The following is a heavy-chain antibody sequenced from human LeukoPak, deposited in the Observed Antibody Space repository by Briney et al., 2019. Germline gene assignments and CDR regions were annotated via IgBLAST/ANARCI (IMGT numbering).Heavy chain of an antibody. CDR3: ARGMLYDFWSGYYFDY. Sequence: GASVKVSCKASGYTFTSYYIHWVRQAPGQGLEWMGIINPSGGSTSYAQKFQGRVTMTRDTSTSTVYMELSSLRSEDTAVYYCARGMLYDFWSGYYFDYWGQGTLVTVSS. V-gene: IGHV1-46*01. D-gene: IGHD3-3*01. J-gene: IGHJ4*02. CDR2: INPSGGST. CDR1: GYTFTSYY.